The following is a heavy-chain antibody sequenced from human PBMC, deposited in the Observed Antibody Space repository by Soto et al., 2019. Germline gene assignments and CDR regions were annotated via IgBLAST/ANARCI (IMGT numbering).Heavy chain of an antibody. V-gene: IGHV3-48*02. CDR2: ISSQSSIM. CDR1: GFIFISYS. D-gene: IGHD1-26*01. J-gene: IGHJ4*02. CDR3: ARDPREWEQRLFDF. Sequence: GGALRLSCAASGFIFISYSMNWVRQAPWKGLEWVAYISSQSSIMFYADSVQGRFTISRDNARNSLYLQMNSLRDEDTAVYYCARDPREWEQRLFDFWGQGTLVTVS.